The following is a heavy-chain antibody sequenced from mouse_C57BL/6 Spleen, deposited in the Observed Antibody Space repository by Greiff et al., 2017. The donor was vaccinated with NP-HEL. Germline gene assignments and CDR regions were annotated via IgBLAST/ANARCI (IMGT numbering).Heavy chain of an antibody. Sequence: EVQLQQSGPELVKPGASVKISCKASGYTFTDYYMNWVKQSHGKSLEWIGDINPNNGGTSYNQKFKGKATLTVDKSSSTAYMELRSLTSEDSAVYYCARWDGYTPFDYWGQGTTLTVSS. D-gene: IGHD2-3*01. V-gene: IGHV1-26*01. J-gene: IGHJ2*01. CDR1: GYTFTDYY. CDR2: INPNNGGT. CDR3: ARWDGYTPFDY.